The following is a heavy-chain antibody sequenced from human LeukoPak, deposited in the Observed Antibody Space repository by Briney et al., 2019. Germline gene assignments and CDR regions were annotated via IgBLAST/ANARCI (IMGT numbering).Heavy chain of an antibody. D-gene: IGHD3-10*01. CDR3: ASEGTYYYGSGTYYYYYMDV. Sequence: SETLSLTCAVYGGSFSGYYWSWIRQPAGKGLEWIGRTYTSGSTNYNPSLKSRVTISVDTSKNQFSLKLSSVTAADTAVYYCASEGTYYYGSGTYYYYYMDVWGKGTTVTISS. J-gene: IGHJ6*03. CDR2: TYTSGST. CDR1: GGSFSGYY. V-gene: IGHV4-59*10.